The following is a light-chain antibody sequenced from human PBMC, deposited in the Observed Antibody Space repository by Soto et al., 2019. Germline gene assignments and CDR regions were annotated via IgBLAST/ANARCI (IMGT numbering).Light chain of an antibody. CDR1: ESVSSK. CDR3: QQHSKWPRT. V-gene: IGKV3-15*01. Sequence: EIEMTQSPTTQSVSVAERATLCCRASESVSSKLAWYQHKPGQAPRLLFYGASTRATDIPARFSGSGSGTEFTLTISSLQSEDFAVYYCQQHSKWPRTFGQGTKVDIK. CDR2: GAS. J-gene: IGKJ1*01.